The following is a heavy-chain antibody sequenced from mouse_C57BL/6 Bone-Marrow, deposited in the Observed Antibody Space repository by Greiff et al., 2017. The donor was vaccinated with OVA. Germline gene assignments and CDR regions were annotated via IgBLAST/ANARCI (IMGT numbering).Heavy chain of an antibody. J-gene: IGHJ1*03. V-gene: IGHV5-9*04. D-gene: IGHD1-1*01. CDR1: GFTFSSYT. Sequence: EVQGVESGGGLVKPGGSLKLSCAASGFTFSSYTMSWVRQTPEKRLEWVATISGGGGNTYYPDSVKGRFTISRDNAKNTLYLQMSSLRSEDTAVYYCARQGDYYYGSSYWYFDVWGTGTTVTVSS. CDR2: ISGGGGNT. CDR3: ARQGDYYYGSSYWYFDV.